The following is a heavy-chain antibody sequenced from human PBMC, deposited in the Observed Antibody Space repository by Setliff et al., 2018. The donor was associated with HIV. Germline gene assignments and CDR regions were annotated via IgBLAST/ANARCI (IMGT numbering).Heavy chain of an antibody. CDR2: IFSTVTT. Sequence: SETLSLTCTVSGDSIDDFYWSWIRQPPGQGLEWIGYIFSTVTTNYSPSLKSRVTMSIDRSKSQFLLNLTSVNASDTAIYYCARRKLSKGGAFDYWGQGALVTVSS. CDR3: ARRKLSKGGAFDY. J-gene: IGHJ4*02. V-gene: IGHV4-4*09. CDR1: GDSIDDFY. D-gene: IGHD1-1*01.